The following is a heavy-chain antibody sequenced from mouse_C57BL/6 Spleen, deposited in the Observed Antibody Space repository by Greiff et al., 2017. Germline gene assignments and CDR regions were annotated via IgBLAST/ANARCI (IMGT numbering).Heavy chain of an antibody. J-gene: IGHJ4*01. CDR1: GYTFTDHT. V-gene: IGHV1-78*01. CDR2: IYPRDGST. D-gene: IGHD1-1*01. Sequence: QVQLQQSDAELVKPGASVKISCKVSGYTFTDHTIHWMKQRPEQGLEWIGYIYPRDGSTKYNEKFKGKATLTADKSSSTAYMQLNSLTSEDSAVYFCARGYYGSSYIYYYAMDYWGQGTSGTGSS. CDR3: ARGYYGSSYIYYYAMDY.